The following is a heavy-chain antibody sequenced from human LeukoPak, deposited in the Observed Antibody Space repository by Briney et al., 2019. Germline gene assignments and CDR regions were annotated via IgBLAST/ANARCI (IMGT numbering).Heavy chain of an antibody. CDR2: TVGSRPDT. CDR3: TKAPLMSCTGAFCYPFES. V-gene: IGHV3-23*01. Sequence: GGSLRLSCAASGFTFTNYAMSWVRQTPGKGLEWVSATVGSRPDTYHADSVKGRFTVSRDNSRNTLYLQMNNLRIEDSAVYYCTKAPLMSCTGAFCYPFESWGQGVLVTVSS. J-gene: IGHJ4*02. D-gene: IGHD2-8*02. CDR1: GFTFTNYA.